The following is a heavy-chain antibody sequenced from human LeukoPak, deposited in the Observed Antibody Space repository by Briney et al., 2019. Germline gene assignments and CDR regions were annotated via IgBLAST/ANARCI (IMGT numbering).Heavy chain of an antibody. CDR3: ARGQSVGSQGKMGIAAAGTGVDWFDP. CDR1: GGTFSSYA. J-gene: IGHJ5*02. V-gene: IGHV1-69*05. Sequence: GSSVKASCKASGGTFSSYAISWVRQAPGQGLEWMGGIIPIFGTANYAQKFQGRVTITTDESTSTAYMELSSLRSEDTAVYYCARGQSVGSQGKMGIAAAGTGVDWFDPWGQGTLSPSPQ. CDR2: IIPIFGTA. D-gene: IGHD6-13*01.